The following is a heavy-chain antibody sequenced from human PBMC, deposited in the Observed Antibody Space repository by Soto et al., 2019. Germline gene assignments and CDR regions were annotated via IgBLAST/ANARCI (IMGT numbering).Heavy chain of an antibody. CDR1: GGSISSSSYY. V-gene: IGHV4-61*01. Sequence: HSETLSLTCTVSGGSISSSSYYWSGIRPPPGKGLEWIGYIYYSGSTNYTPSLKSRVTISVDTSKNQFSLKLSSVTAADTAVYYCARGDDYYDSSGYYFDYWGQGTLVTVSS. CDR3: ARGDDYYDSSGYYFDY. D-gene: IGHD3-22*01. CDR2: IYYSGST. J-gene: IGHJ4*02.